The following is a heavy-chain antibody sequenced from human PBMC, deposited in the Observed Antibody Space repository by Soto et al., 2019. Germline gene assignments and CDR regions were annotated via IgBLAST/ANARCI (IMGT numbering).Heavy chain of an antibody. J-gene: IGHJ6*02. CDR3: ARPRVPEPQKYYYYGMDV. V-gene: IGHV1-18*01. Sequence: ASVKVSCKASGYTFTSYGISWVRQAPGQGLEWMGWISAYNGNTNYAQKLQGRVTMTTDTSTSTAYMELRSLRSDDTAVYYCARPRVPEPQKYYYYGMDVWGQGTTVTVSS. CDR1: GYTFTSYG. CDR2: ISAYNGNT.